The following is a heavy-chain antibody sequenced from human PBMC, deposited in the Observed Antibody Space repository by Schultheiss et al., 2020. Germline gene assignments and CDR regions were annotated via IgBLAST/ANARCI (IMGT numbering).Heavy chain of an antibody. D-gene: IGHD2-21*01. CDR2: IYYSGST. CDR1: GGSISSSSYY. Sequence: GSLRLSCTVSGGSISSSSYYWGWIRQPPGKGLEWIGSIYYSGSTYYNPSLKSRVTISVDTSKNQFSLKLSSVTAADTAVYYCARAYSSFDYWGQGTLVTVSS. CDR3: ARAYSSFDY. V-gene: IGHV4-39*01. J-gene: IGHJ4*02.